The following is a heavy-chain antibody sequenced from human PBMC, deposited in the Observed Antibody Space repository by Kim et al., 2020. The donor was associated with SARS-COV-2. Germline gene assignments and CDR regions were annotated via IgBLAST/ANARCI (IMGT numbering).Heavy chain of an antibody. V-gene: IGHV3-21*01. CDR2: ISTSSYR. Sequence: GGSLRLSCAASGFAFSSFNMNWVRQAPGKGLEWVSSISTSSYRFYADSVKGRFTISRDKAQNLLYLQMNSLRAEDTAIYYCASEDCSDSTCYYWGQGALVTVSS. CDR3: ASEDCSDSTCYY. J-gene: IGHJ4*02. D-gene: IGHD2-15*01. CDR1: GFAFSSFN.